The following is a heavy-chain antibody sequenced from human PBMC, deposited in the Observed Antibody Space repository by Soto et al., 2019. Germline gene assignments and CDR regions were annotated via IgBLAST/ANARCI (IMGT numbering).Heavy chain of an antibody. D-gene: IGHD4-4*01. CDR1: GYSFTSHW. CDR2: IYPGDSDT. Sequence: PGESLKISCKTSGYSFTSHWIGWVRQTPGNGLELMGIIYPGDSDTRYSPSFQGQVTISADKSINTAYLQWSCLKASDTAIYYCARNDYNGNSVDYWGQGXLVTVYS. V-gene: IGHV5-51*01. CDR3: ARNDYNGNSVDY. J-gene: IGHJ4*02.